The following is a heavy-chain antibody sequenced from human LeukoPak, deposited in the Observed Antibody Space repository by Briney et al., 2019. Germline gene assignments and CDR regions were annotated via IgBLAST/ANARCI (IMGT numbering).Heavy chain of an antibody. Sequence: GGSLRLSCAASGFTFSSYAINWVRQAPGKGLEWVSGISGSGGSTYYADSVKGRFTISRDNSKKTLYLQMNSLRAEDTAVYYCAKDHEYSYGFTDYWGQGTLVTVSS. CDR2: ISGSGGST. V-gene: IGHV3-23*01. CDR3: AKDHEYSYGFTDY. CDR1: GFTFSSYA. D-gene: IGHD5-18*01. J-gene: IGHJ4*02.